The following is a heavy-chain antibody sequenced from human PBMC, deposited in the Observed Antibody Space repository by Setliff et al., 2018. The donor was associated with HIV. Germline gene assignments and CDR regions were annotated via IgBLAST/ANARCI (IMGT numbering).Heavy chain of an antibody. D-gene: IGHD4-17*01. Sequence: PSETLSLTCTVSGGSISNFLWSWIRQPPGKGLEWIGYIYDSGSTNYHPSLKSRVTISVDTSKNYFSLKLTSVTAADTAVYYCARSRPSLRAFDIWGQGTMVTVSS. CDR1: GGSISNFL. V-gene: IGHV4-59*01. CDR3: ARSRPSLRAFDI. CDR2: IYDSGST. J-gene: IGHJ3*02.